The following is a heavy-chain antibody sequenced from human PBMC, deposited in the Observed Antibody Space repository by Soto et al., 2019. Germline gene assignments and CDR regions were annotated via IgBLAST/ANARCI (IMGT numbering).Heavy chain of an antibody. V-gene: IGHV3-33*01. CDR2: IWADGSKT. CDR1: GFTFSTYG. CDR3: ARDQGGRPFDC. D-gene: IGHD1-26*01. Sequence: QVQLVESGGGVVQPGRSLRLSCAASGFTFSTYGMHWVRQAPGKGLEWVAVIWADGSKTYYADSVKGRFTISKDNSKNTLYLEMNSLRAEDTAVYCCARDQGGRPFDCWGLGTLVTVSS. J-gene: IGHJ4*02.